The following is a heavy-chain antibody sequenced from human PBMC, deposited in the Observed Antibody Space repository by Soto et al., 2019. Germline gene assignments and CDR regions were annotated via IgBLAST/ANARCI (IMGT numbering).Heavy chain of an antibody. D-gene: IGHD1-20*01. Sequence: QVQLQQWGAGLLKPSETLSLTCAVYGGSFSGYYWSWIRQPPGKGLEWIGEINHSGSTNYNPSLQGRVTISVDTSQNQFSLKLSSVTAADTAVYYCARVGFNWNDDYYGMDVWGQGTTVTVSS. V-gene: IGHV4-34*01. CDR1: GGSFSGYY. J-gene: IGHJ6*02. CDR3: ARVGFNWNDDYYGMDV. CDR2: INHSGST.